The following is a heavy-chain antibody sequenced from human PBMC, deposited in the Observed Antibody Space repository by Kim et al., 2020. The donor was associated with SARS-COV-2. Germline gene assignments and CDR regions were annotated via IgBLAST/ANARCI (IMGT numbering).Heavy chain of an antibody. CDR1: GFTFSSYG. CDR2: IWYDGSNK. V-gene: IGHV3-33*06. Sequence: GGSLRLSCAASGFTFSSYGMHWVRQAPGKGLEWVAVIWYDGSNKYYADSVKGRFTISRDNSKNTLYLQMNSLRAEDTAVYYCAKGDCSGGSCKKFDYWGQGTLVTVSS. D-gene: IGHD2-15*01. CDR3: AKGDCSGGSCKKFDY. J-gene: IGHJ4*02.